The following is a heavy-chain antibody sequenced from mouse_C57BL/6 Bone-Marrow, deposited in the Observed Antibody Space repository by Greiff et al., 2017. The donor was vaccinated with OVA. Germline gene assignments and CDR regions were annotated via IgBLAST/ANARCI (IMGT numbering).Heavy chain of an antibody. CDR1: GYSITSGYY. CDR2: ISYDGSN. Sequence: ESGPGLVKPSQSLSLTCSVTGYSITSGYYWNWIRQFPGNKLEWMGYISYDGSNNYNPSLKNRISITRDTSKNQIFLKLNSVTTEDTATYYGAKAYYGSSYVDYWGQGTTLTVSS. J-gene: IGHJ2*01. V-gene: IGHV3-6*01. D-gene: IGHD1-1*01. CDR3: AKAYYGSSYVDY.